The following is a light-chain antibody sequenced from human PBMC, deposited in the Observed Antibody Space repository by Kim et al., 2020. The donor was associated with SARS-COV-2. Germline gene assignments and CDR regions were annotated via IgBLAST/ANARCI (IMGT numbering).Light chain of an antibody. CDR2: RNN. V-gene: IGLV10-54*01. CDR3: SAWDNSLSAWV. Sequence: HTATLTCTGDINNVGNQGATWLQQHQGHPPKLLSYRNNTRPSGISERLSASRSGNTASLTITGLQPEDEADYYCSAWDNSLSAWVFGGGTQLTVL. J-gene: IGLJ3*02. CDR1: INNVGNQG.